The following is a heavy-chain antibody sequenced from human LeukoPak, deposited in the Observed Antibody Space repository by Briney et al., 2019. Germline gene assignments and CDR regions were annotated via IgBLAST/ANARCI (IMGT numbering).Heavy chain of an antibody. Sequence: GGSLRLSCAASGFSFSDAWMSWVRQAPGKGLEWVGRIKTKTDGGTTDYAAPVKGRFTISRDDSRNTLYLQMNSLKTEDTAVYYCITDWIQLWSEGRWGQGTLVTVSS. CDR2: IKTKTDGGTT. V-gene: IGHV3-15*01. J-gene: IGHJ4*02. CDR3: ITDWIQLWSEGR. CDR1: GFSFSDAW. D-gene: IGHD5-18*01.